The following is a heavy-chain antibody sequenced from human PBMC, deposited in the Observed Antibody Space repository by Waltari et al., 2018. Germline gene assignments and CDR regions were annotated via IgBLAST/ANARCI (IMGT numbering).Heavy chain of an antibody. J-gene: IGHJ6*03. V-gene: IGHV3-53*02. Sequence: EVQLVATGGGLIQPGGSLRLSCAASGFTVSSNYMSWVRRATGKGLEWVSVIYSGGSTYYADSVKGRFTISRDNSKNTLYLQMNSLRAEDTAVYYCAREGYYGSGSYCCYMDVWGKGTTVTVSS. D-gene: IGHD3-10*01. CDR1: GFTVSSNY. CDR3: AREGYYGSGSYCCYMDV. CDR2: IYSGGST.